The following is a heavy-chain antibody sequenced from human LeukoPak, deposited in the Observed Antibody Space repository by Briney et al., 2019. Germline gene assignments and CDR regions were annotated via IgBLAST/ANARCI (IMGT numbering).Heavy chain of an antibody. CDR2: IRSKANSYAT. J-gene: IGHJ4*02. D-gene: IGHD3-10*01. Sequence: GGSLRLSCAASGFTFSGSAMHWVRQASGKGLEWVGRIRSKANSYATAYAASVKGRFTISRDDSKNTAYLQMNSLKTEGTAVYYCTRPLYYYGSGSLDYWGQGTLVTVSS. CDR1: GFTFSGSA. V-gene: IGHV3-73*01. CDR3: TRPLYYYGSGSLDY.